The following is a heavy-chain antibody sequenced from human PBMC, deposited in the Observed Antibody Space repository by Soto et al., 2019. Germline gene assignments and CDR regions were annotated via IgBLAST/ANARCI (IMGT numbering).Heavy chain of an antibody. CDR3: ARRGGGDYLFDS. D-gene: IGHD4-17*01. CDR1: GDSISTSNYY. Sequence: QLQLQESGPGLVKPSETLSLTCSVSGDSISTSNYYWGWIRQPPGKGLEWIGHLFYSGGTYYNPSLKTRVSISVDTSKNEFSLKLTSITAADTAIYCCARRGGGDYLFDSWGQGMLVTVSS. V-gene: IGHV4-39*07. CDR2: LFYSGGT. J-gene: IGHJ4*02.